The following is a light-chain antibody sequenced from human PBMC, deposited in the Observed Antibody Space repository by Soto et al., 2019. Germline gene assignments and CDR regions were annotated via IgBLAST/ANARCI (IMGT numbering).Light chain of an antibody. CDR3: QSYDSSLSVYV. Sequence: QSVLTQPPSVSGAPGQRVTISCTGSSSNIGAGYDVHWYQQLPGTAPKLLIYGNSNRPSAVPDRFSGSKSGTSASLAITGLQAEDEADYYCQSYDSSLSVYVFGTGTKLTVL. CDR1: SSNIGAGYD. J-gene: IGLJ1*01. CDR2: GNS. V-gene: IGLV1-40*01.